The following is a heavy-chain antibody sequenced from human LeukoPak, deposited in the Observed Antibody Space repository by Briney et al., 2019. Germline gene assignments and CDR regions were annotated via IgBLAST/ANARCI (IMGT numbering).Heavy chain of an antibody. J-gene: IGHJ4*02. CDR1: GFTVSSNY. V-gene: IGHV3-53*01. CDR3: VRGQLTAWGLDY. D-gene: IGHD3-16*01. CDR2: ICSGGST. Sequence: GGSLRLSCAASGFTVSSNYMSWVRQAPGKGLEWVSVICSGGSTYYADSVKGRFTISRDNSKNTLYLQMNILRAEDTALYYCVRGQLTAWGLDYWGQGALVTVSS.